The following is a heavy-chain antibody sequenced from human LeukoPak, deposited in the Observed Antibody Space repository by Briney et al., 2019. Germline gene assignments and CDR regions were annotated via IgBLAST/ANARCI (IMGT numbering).Heavy chain of an antibody. CDR2: ISGSGGST. J-gene: IGHJ5*02. D-gene: IGHD3-10*01. Sequence: GGSLRLSCAASGFTFSSYAMSWVRQAPGKGLEWVSAISGSGGSTYYADSVKGRFTISRDNSKNTLYLQMNSLRAEDTAVYYCAKDIFGDSGSQNWFDPWGQGTLVTVSS. CDR1: GFTFSSYA. CDR3: AKDIFGDSGSQNWFDP. V-gene: IGHV3-23*01.